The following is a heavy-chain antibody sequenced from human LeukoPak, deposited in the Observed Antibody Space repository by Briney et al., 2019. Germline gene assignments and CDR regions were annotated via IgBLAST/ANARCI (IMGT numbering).Heavy chain of an antibody. Sequence: GGSLRLSCAASGFSFSGYAMNWVRQAPGEGLEWVSAISGSGGNIFYADSVKGRFTISRDHSKNTLYLQMNSLRAEDTAVYYCAKVLGSRIAVSDPFDYWGQGTLVTVPS. D-gene: IGHD2-21*01. J-gene: IGHJ4*02. CDR3: AKVLGSRIAVSDPFDY. CDR1: GFSFSGYA. V-gene: IGHV3-23*01. CDR2: ISGSGGNI.